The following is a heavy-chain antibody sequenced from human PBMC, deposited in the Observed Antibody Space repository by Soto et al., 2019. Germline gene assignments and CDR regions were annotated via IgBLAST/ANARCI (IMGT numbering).Heavy chain of an antibody. V-gene: IGHV3-7*01. CDR3: AGYSSSWIVTY. Sequence: GGSLRLSCAVSGFTFSSYWMSWVRQAPGKGLEWVANIKQDGSEKYYVDSVKGRFTISRDNAKNSLYLQMNSLRAEDTAVYYCAGYSSSWIVTYWGQGTLVTVSS. J-gene: IGHJ4*02. D-gene: IGHD6-13*01. CDR1: GFTFSSYW. CDR2: IKQDGSEK.